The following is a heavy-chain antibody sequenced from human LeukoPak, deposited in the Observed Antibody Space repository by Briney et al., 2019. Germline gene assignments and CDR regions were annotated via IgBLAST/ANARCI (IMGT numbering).Heavy chain of an antibody. Sequence: GRSLRLSCAASGFTFSSYGMHCVRQAPGKGLEGVAVISYDGSNKYYADSVKGRFTISRDNSKNTLYLQMNSLRAEDTAVYYCAKVKQWQQKRKRLNAFDIWGQGTMVTVSS. D-gene: IGHD6-19*01. V-gene: IGHV3-30*18. CDR3: AKVKQWQQKRKRLNAFDI. CDR1: GFTFSSYG. J-gene: IGHJ3*02. CDR2: ISYDGSNK.